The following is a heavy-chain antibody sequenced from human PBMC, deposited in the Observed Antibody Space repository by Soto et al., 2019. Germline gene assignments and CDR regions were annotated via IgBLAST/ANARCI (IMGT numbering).Heavy chain of an antibody. J-gene: IGHJ6*02. V-gene: IGHV4-39*01. CDR3: ARHDWARFYGMDG. Sequence: SETLSLTCSVSGVSISTSYYWGCIRQSPGKGLEWIGSIHYSGTTYYNPSLKSRVTIFVDTSKSQFSLMLGSVTAADTAVYYCARHDWARFYGMDGWGQGTTVTASS. D-gene: IGHD2-21*01. CDR1: GVSISTSYY. CDR2: IHYSGTT.